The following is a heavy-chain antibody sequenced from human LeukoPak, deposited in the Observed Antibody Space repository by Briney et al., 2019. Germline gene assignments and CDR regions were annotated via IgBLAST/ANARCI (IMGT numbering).Heavy chain of an antibody. CDR3: AKDPQTLNYYYYMDV. CDR2: IRYDGSNK. Sequence: PGGSLRLSCAASGFTFSSYGMHWVRQTPGKGLEWVAFIRYDGSNKYYADSVKGRFTISRDNSKNTLYLQMNSLRAEDTAVYYCAKDPQTLNYYYYMDVWGKGTTVTISS. CDR1: GFTFSSYG. V-gene: IGHV3-30*02. J-gene: IGHJ6*03.